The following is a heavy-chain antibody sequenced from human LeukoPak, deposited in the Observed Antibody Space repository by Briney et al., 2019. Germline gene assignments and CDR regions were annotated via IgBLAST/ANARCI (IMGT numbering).Heavy chain of an antibody. V-gene: IGHV3-30*18. Sequence: GGSLRLSCAPSGFTFSSYGMHWVRQAPGKGLEWVAVISYDGSNKYYADSVKGRFTISRDNSKNTLYLQMNSLRAEDTAVYYCAKTYCSGGSCYGLGAFDIWGQGTMVTVSS. D-gene: IGHD2-15*01. J-gene: IGHJ3*02. CDR1: GFTFSSYG. CDR2: ISYDGSNK. CDR3: AKTYCSGGSCYGLGAFDI.